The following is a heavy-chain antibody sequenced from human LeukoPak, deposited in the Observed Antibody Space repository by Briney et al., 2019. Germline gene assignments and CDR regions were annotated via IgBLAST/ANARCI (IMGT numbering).Heavy chain of an antibody. CDR2: ISSNGGST. Sequence: GGSLRLSCAASGFTFSSYAMHWVRQAPGKGLEYVSAISSNGGSTYYANSVKGRFTISRDNSKNTLYLQMGSLRAEDMAVYYCARDNRRSEGSGSWAAFEIWGQGTMVTVSA. J-gene: IGHJ3*02. CDR3: ARDNRRSEGSGSWAAFEI. CDR1: GFTFSSYA. V-gene: IGHV3-64*01. D-gene: IGHD3-10*01.